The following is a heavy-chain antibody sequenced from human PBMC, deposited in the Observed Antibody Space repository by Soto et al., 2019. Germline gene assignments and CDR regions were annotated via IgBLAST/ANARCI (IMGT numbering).Heavy chain of an antibody. CDR2: IIPIFGTA. D-gene: IGHD5-18*01. CDR3: ARVPVDTAMRGYYGMDV. CDR1: GGTFSSYA. J-gene: IGHJ6*02. V-gene: IGHV1-69*12. Sequence: QVQLVQSGAEVKKPGSSVKVSCKASGGTFSSYAISWVRQAPGQGLEWMGGIIPIFGTANYAQKFQSRVTITADESTSTAYMELSSLRSEDTAVYYCARVPVDTAMRGYYGMDVWGQGTTVTVSS.